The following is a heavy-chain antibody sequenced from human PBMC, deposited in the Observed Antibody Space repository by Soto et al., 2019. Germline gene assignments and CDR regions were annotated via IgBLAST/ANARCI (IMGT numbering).Heavy chain of an antibody. CDR2: IRSSRTYI. V-gene: IGHV3-21*01. CDR1: KSIFTGYG. D-gene: IGHD6-13*01. CDR3: ARYTAAAYNWFDP. J-gene: IGHJ5*02. Sequence: PGGSLRLSCAASKSIFTGYGMHWVRQTPGKGLEWVSLIRSSRTYIYYADSVKGRFTISRDNAKNSLYLQMNSLRAEYTAVYYCARYTAAAYNWFDPWGQGTLVTVSS.